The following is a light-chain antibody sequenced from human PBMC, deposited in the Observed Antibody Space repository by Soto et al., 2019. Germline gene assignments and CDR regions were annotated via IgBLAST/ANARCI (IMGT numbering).Light chain of an antibody. Sequence: IQMTHSPSTLSASLGEIVTMTFRASQSISSWLAWYQQKPGKAPKLLINKASSLESGVPSRFSGSGSGTEFTLTISSLQPDDFATYYCQQSYSTPLTFGQGTKVDIK. J-gene: IGKJ1*01. CDR1: QSISSW. CDR2: KAS. V-gene: IGKV1-5*03. CDR3: QQSYSTPLT.